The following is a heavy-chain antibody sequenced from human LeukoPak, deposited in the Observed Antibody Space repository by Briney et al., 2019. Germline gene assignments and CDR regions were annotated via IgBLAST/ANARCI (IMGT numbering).Heavy chain of an antibody. D-gene: IGHD6-19*01. CDR2: IYYSGST. V-gene: IGHV4-31*03. J-gene: IGHJ5*02. Sequence: TLSLTCTVSGGSISSGGYYWSWIRQHPGKGLEWIGYIYYSGSTYYNPSLKSRVTISVDTSKNQFSLKLSSVTAADTAVYYCARKAVAGTRWFDPWGQGTLVTVSS. CDR3: ARKAVAGTRWFDP. CDR1: GGSISSGGYY.